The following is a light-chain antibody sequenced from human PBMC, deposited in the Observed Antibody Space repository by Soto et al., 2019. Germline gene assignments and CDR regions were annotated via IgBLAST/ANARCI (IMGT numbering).Light chain of an antibody. Sequence: EIVLTQSPGTLSLSPGERAALSCRASQSFSGSYLAWYQQEPGQAPRLLIYATSRRATGIPGRFSGSASETDFTLTISSLEPEDFAVYYCHHYGSAPWTFGQGTKVEIK. CDR1: QSFSGSY. J-gene: IGKJ1*01. CDR3: HHYGSAPWT. V-gene: IGKV3-20*01. CDR2: ATS.